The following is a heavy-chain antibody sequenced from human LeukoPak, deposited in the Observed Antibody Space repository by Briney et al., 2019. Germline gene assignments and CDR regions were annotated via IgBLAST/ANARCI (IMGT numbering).Heavy chain of an antibody. V-gene: IGHV3-21*01. CDR3: ARALGARYDAFDI. CDR2: ISSSSSYI. Sequence: GGSLRLSCVASGFTFSSYWMSWVRQAPGKGLEWVSSISSSSSYIYYADSVKGRFTISRDNAKNSLYLQMNSLRAEDTAVYYCARALGARYDAFDIWGQGTMVTVSS. D-gene: IGHD3-9*01. CDR1: GFTFSSYW. J-gene: IGHJ3*02.